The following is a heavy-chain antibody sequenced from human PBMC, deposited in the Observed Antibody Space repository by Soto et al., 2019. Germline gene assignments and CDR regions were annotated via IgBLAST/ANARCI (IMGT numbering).Heavy chain of an antibody. D-gene: IGHD6-6*01. Sequence: PGGSLRLSCAASGFTFSSYAMSWVRQAPGKGLEWVSAISGSGGSTYYADSVKGRFTISRDNSKNTLYLQMNSLRAEDTAVYYCAKDFMGSSHRSNYDYWGQGTLVTVSS. CDR1: GFTFSSYA. CDR2: ISGSGGST. J-gene: IGHJ4*02. CDR3: AKDFMGSSHRSNYDY. V-gene: IGHV3-23*01.